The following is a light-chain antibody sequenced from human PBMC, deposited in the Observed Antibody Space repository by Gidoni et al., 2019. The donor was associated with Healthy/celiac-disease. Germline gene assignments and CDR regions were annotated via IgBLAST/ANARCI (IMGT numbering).Light chain of an antibody. CDR3: QQSYSTWT. J-gene: IGKJ1*01. CDR2: AAS. CDR1: QSMSSY. V-gene: IGKV1-39*01. Sequence: DIQMTQSPSSLSASVGDRVTITCRASQSMSSYLNWYQQKPGKVPKLLIYAASSLQSGVPSRFSGSGSGTDFTLTISSLQPEDFATYYCQQSYSTWTFGQGTKVEIK.